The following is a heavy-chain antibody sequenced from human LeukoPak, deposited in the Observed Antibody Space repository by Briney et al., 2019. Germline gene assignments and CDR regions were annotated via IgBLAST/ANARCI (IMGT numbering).Heavy chain of an antibody. CDR2: IHSSGGS. Sequence: ETLSLTCTVSGASISNYYWSWIRQTPEKGLEWMGHIHSSGGSSYYPSLKSRLTLSIDTSRNQLSLKLASVTAADTAVYFCARLGSYHDFWGQGALVTVSS. D-gene: IGHD1-26*01. CDR3: ARLGSYHDF. J-gene: IGHJ4*02. CDR1: GASISNYY. V-gene: IGHV4-4*09.